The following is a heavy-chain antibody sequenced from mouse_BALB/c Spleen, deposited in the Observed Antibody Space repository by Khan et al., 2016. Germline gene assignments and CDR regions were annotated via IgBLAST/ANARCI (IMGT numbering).Heavy chain of an antibody. CDR1: GFDFSRYW. D-gene: IGHD1-2*01. CDR2: INPDSSTI. J-gene: IGHJ3*01. CDR3: ARPLYYGYQAY. Sequence: EVQLVETGGGLVQPGGSLKLSCAASGFDFSRYWMSWVRQAPGKGLEWIGEINPDSSTINYTPSLKDKFIISRDNAKNTLYLQMSKVRSEDTALYYCARPLYYGYQAYWGQGTLVTVSA. V-gene: IGHV4-1*02.